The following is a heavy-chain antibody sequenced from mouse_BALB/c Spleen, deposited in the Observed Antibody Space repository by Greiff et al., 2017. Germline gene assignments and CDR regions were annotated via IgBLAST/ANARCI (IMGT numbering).Heavy chain of an antibody. D-gene: IGHD1-1*01. CDR3: ARRDSSYAMDY. CDR1: GFTFSSYA. J-gene: IGHJ4*01. Sequence: EVKLMESGGGLVKPGGSLKLSCAASGFTFSSYAMSWVRQTPEKRLEWVATISSGGSYTYYPDSVKGRFTISRDNAKNTLYLQMSSLRSEDTAMYYCARRDSSYAMDYWGQGTSVTVSS. CDR2: ISSGGSYT. V-gene: IGHV5-9-3*01.